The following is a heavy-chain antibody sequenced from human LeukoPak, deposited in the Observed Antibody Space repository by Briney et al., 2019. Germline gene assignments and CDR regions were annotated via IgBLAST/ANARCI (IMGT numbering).Heavy chain of an antibody. D-gene: IGHD6-19*01. CDR3: AKRSAESSGYFNY. V-gene: IGHV3-30*02. CDR1: GFTFRSYG. J-gene: IGHJ4*02. Sequence: GGSLRLSCAASGFTFRSYGMHWVRQAPGKGLEWVAFIRYDGSNKYYADSVKGRFTISRDNSKNTLYLQMNSLRAEDTAVYYCAKRSAESSGYFNYWGQGILVTVSS. CDR2: IRYDGSNK.